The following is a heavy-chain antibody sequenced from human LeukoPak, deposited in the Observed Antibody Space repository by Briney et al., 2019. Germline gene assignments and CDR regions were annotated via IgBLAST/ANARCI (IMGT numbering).Heavy chain of an antibody. Sequence: GGSLRLSCAASGFTFSHYGFHWVPHAPGEGLEWGADIWSDGTKKYYGDSVKGRFILYRDASQNTVYMHMRSLRAEDTAVYYCSKDAQRGFDYSNSLEYWGQGSLVTVSS. CDR3: SKDAQRGFDYSNSLEY. CDR1: GFTFSHYG. D-gene: IGHD4-11*01. CDR2: IWSDGTKK. J-gene: IGHJ4*02. V-gene: IGHV3-33*06.